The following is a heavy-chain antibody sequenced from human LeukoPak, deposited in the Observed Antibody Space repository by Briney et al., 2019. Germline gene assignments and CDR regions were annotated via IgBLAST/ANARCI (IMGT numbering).Heavy chain of an antibody. CDR1: GYTFTSYA. D-gene: IGHD3-10*01. CDR3: ARSGNIWFGESDAFDI. Sequence: GASVKVSCKASGYTFTSYAMNWVRQAPGQGLEGRGWINTKTGNPMYAQSLTGRFVFSLDTSVSTTYVQISSLKAEDTAVYYCARSGNIWFGESDAFDIWGQGTMVTVSS. V-gene: IGHV7-4-1*02. CDR2: INTKTGNP. J-gene: IGHJ3*02.